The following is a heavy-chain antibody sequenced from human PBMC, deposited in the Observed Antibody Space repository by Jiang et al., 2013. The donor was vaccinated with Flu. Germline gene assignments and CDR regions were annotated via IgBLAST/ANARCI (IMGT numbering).Heavy chain of an antibody. Sequence: SLTCTVSGGSIINNDYYWGWIRQTPGKGLEWIGNVYHSGTTYYNPSLKSRVTMSIDTSKNQFSLQLRSLTAADTAVFFCVRQYVDSQYYYYYGMDVWGQGTTVAVSS. CDR3: VRQYVDSQYYYYYGMDV. D-gene: IGHD2-15*01. CDR1: GGSIINNDYY. J-gene: IGHJ6*02. V-gene: IGHV4-39*01. CDR2: VYHSGTT.